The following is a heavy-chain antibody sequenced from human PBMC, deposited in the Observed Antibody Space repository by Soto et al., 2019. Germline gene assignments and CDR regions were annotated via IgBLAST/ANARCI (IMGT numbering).Heavy chain of an antibody. D-gene: IGHD4-4*01. CDR3: ARDRRTTTIATFAGFDY. CDR1: GFTVSSNY. V-gene: IGHV3-53*01. J-gene: IGHJ4*02. Sequence: EVQLVESGGGLIQPGGSLRLSCAASGFTVSSNYMSWVRQAPGKGLEWVSVIYSGGSTYYADSVKGRFTISRDNSKNTLYLQMNSLGAEDTAVYYCARDRRTTTIATFAGFDYWGQGTLVTVSS. CDR2: IYSGGST.